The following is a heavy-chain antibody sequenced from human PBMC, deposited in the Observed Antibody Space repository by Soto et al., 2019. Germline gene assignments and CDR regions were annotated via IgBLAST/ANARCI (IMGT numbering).Heavy chain of an antibody. CDR1: GFTFSSYG. CDR3: AKEFGSGWSHNYYYYGMDV. J-gene: IGHJ6*02. CDR2: ISYDGSNK. D-gene: IGHD6-19*01. V-gene: IGHV3-30*18. Sequence: QVQLVESGGGVVQPGRSLRLSCAASGFTFSSYGMHWVRQAPGKGLEWVAVISYDGSNKYYADSVKGRFTISRDNSKNTLYLQMNSLRAEDTAVYYCAKEFGSGWSHNYYYYGMDVWGQGTTVTVSS.